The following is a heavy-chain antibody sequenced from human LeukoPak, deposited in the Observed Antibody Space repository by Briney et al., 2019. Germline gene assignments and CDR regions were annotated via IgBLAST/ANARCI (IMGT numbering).Heavy chain of an antibody. D-gene: IGHD1-26*01. CDR2: INPNSGGT. CDR1: GYTFTDYY. J-gene: IGHJ4*02. Sequence: GASVKVSCKASGYTFTDYYMHWVRQAPGQGLEWMGWINPNSGGTNYAQRFQGRVTMTRDTSISTAYLELTRLRSDDTAVYYCVRDAIGKGNTDFDYWGQGTLGTVSS. CDR3: VRDAIGKGNTDFDY. V-gene: IGHV1-2*02.